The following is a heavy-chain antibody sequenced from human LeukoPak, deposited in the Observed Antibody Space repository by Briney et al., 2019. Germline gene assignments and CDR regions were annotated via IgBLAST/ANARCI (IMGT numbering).Heavy chain of an antibody. J-gene: IGHJ4*02. CDR1: GGSFSGYY. D-gene: IGHD3-22*01. Sequence: PSETLSLTCAVYGGSFSGYYWSWIRLPPGKGLEWIGEINHSGSTNYNPSLKSRVTISVDTSKNQFSLKLSSVTAADTAVYYCARGVSYYYDSSGYHYWGQGTLVTVSS. V-gene: IGHV4-34*01. CDR3: ARGVSYYYDSSGYHY. CDR2: INHSGST.